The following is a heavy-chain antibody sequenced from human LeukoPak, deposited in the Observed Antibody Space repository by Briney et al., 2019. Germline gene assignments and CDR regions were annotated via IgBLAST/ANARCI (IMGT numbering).Heavy chain of an antibody. CDR3: ARVSFPLYRNNWFDP. CDR1: GGSFSGYY. J-gene: IGHJ5*02. Sequence: SETLSLTCAVYGGSFSGYYWSWIRQPPGKGLEWIGEINHSGSTNYNPSLKSRATISVDTSKNQFSLKLSSVTAADTAVYYCARVSFPLYRNNWFDPWGQGTLVTVSS. CDR2: INHSGST. V-gene: IGHV4-34*01.